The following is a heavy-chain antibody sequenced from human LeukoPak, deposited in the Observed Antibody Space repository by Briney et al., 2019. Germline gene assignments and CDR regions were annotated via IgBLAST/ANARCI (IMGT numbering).Heavy chain of an antibody. CDR2: IVASSGST. CDR3: AKGGYDYVEIGYFDY. D-gene: IGHD5-12*01. Sequence: PGGSLRLSCVASGFSFGNYAMSWVRQAPGKGLEWVSLIVASSGSTFYADSVKGRFTISRDKSKNTLYLQMSSLRAEDTAVYYCAKGGYDYVEIGYFDYWGQGALVTVSS. J-gene: IGHJ4*02. V-gene: IGHV3-23*01. CDR1: GFSFGNYA.